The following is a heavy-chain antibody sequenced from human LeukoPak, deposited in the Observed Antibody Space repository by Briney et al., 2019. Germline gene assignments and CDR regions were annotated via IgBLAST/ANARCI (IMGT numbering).Heavy chain of an antibody. V-gene: IGHV3-23*01. D-gene: IGHD3-3*01. J-gene: IGHJ1*01. CDR2: ISGSGGST. CDR3: AKKSDYDFWSGSQGYFQH. CDR1: GFTFSSYA. Sequence: GGSLRLSRAASGFTFSSYAMSWVRQAPGKGLEWVSAISGSGGSTYNADSVKGRFTISRDNSKNTLYLQMNSLRAEDTAVYYCAKKSDYDFWSGSQGYFQHWGQGTLVTVSS.